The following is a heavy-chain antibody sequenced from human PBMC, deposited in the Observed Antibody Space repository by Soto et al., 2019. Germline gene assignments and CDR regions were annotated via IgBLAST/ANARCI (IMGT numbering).Heavy chain of an antibody. V-gene: IGHV3-30*18. J-gene: IGHJ4*02. CDR1: RFTFSSYG. CDR2: ITYDGSNN. CDR3: AKEASTIFSPYWFDY. Sequence: QVQLVHSGGGVVQPGSSLSLSCTGSRFTFSSYGMHWVRQATGKGLERVAVITYDGSNNYYADSVKGRFTISRDNSKNTRYLQMNSLRPENTAVYYCAKEASTIFSPYWFDYWGQGTLLTVSS. D-gene: IGHD3-9*01.